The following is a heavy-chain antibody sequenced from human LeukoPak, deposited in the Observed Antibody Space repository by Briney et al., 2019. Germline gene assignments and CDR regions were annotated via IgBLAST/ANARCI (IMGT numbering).Heavy chain of an antibody. Sequence: SETLSLTCAVYGGSFSGYYWSWIRQPPGKGLEWIGEINHSGSTNYNPSLKSRVTISVDTSKNQFSLKLSPVTAADTAVYYCAREARPRDYYIAVAGRASYFDYWGQGTLVTVSS. CDR3: AREARPRDYYIAVAGRASYFDY. D-gene: IGHD6-19*01. J-gene: IGHJ4*02. CDR1: GGSFSGYY. CDR2: INHSGST. V-gene: IGHV4-34*01.